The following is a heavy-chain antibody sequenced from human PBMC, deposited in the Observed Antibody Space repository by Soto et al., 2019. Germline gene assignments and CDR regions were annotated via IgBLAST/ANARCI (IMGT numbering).Heavy chain of an antibody. CDR2: INAGNGNT. CDR3: ASRGGGGAFDI. Sequence: QVQLVQSGAEVKKPGASVKVSCKASGYTFTSYAMHWVRQAPGQRLEWMGWINAGNGNTKYSQKFQGRVTITRDTSGSTDYMELSSLRSEDTAVYYCASRGGGGAFDIWGQGTMVTVSS. CDR1: GYTFTSYA. V-gene: IGHV1-3*01. J-gene: IGHJ3*02. D-gene: IGHD2-15*01.